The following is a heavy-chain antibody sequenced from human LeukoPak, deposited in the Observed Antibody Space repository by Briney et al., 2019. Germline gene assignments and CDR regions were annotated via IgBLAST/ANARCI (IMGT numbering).Heavy chain of an antibody. V-gene: IGHV4-59*01. Sequence: SETLSLTCAVYGGSFSGYYWSWIRQPPGKGLEWIGYIYYSGSTNYNPSLKSRVAISVDTSKNQFSLKLSSVTAADTAVYYCARGLEYYGSGSYSFWFDPWGQGTLVTVSS. J-gene: IGHJ5*02. CDR3: ARGLEYYGSGSYSFWFDP. CDR1: GGSFSGYY. CDR2: IYYSGST. D-gene: IGHD3-10*01.